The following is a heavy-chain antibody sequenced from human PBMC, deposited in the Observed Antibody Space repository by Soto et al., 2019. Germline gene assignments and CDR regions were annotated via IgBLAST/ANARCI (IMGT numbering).Heavy chain of an antibody. Sequence: ASVKVPCKASGYSFTSYYMHWVRQAPGQGLEWMGVISPSCGTASYAQKFQGRVTITADESTSTAYMELSSLRSEDTAVYYCARRVADYYDSSGYFEHWGQGTLVTVS. J-gene: IGHJ5*02. V-gene: IGHV1-69*13. D-gene: IGHD3-22*01. CDR1: GYSFTSYY. CDR3: ARRVADYYDSSGYFEH. CDR2: ISPSCGTA.